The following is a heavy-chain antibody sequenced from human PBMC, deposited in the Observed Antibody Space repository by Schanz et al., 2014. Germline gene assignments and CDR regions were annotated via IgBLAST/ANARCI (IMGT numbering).Heavy chain of an antibody. Sequence: QLMQSGSEVRKPGASVKVSCKASGYIFGSHGMTWVRQAPGQGPELMGWINARTGNTQYGQKYQGRVNMNRNTVTDRVNLKLTRQRTSNTTTYDSAGVHVATDDYNGPGSFDYWGQGTRVTVSS. D-gene: IGHD1-20*01. CDR1: GYIFGSHG. CDR3: AGVHVATDDYNGPGSFDY. V-gene: IGHV1-18*01. CDR2: INARTGNT. J-gene: IGHJ4*02.